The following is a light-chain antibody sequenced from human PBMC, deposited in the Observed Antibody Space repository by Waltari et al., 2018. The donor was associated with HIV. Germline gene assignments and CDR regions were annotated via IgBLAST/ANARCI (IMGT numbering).Light chain of an antibody. CDR2: WAS. V-gene: IGKV4-1*01. CDR3: QQFYNWPRT. J-gene: IGKJ1*01. CDR1: HTVLYNTNNKNN. Sequence: DIVITHSPHSLALCLDGRDTITPKSSHTVLYNTNNKNNLAWYQQKAGQPPKLLIYWASIREIGVPASFSGSGSGTDFTLTISSLRAEDVAVYYCQQFYNWPRTFGQGTKVEI.